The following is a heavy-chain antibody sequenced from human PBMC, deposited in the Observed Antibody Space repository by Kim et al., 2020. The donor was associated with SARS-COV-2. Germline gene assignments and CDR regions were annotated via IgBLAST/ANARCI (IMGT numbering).Heavy chain of an antibody. V-gene: IGHV3-23*01. J-gene: IGHJ5*02. CDR1: GFTFSRYA. CDR3: AKRDTTSWENWFDP. Sequence: GGSLRLSCAASGFTFSRYAMTWVRQAPGKGLEWVSVISDRDDKQYADSVRGRFTISRDNSKNTMYLQMNNLRADDTAVYYCAKRDTTSWENWFDPWGQGTLVTVSS. D-gene: IGHD1-26*01. CDR2: ISDRDDK.